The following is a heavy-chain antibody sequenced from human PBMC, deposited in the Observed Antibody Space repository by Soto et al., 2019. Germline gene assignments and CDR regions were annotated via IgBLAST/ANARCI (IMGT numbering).Heavy chain of an antibody. CDR3: ARDSYCSGGSCYSGPYYYYGMDV. D-gene: IGHD2-15*01. J-gene: IGHJ6*02. CDR1: GLTYRSHA. CDR2: ISGSASRT. V-gene: IGHV3-23*01. Sequence: GGSLRHSWSASGLTYRSHAVSWVRQDPGKPLEWVSSISGSASRTYYSDSVKGRFTISRDNSKNTLYLQMNSLRAEDTAVYYCARDSYCSGGSCYSGPYYYYGMDVWGQGNTVTGSS.